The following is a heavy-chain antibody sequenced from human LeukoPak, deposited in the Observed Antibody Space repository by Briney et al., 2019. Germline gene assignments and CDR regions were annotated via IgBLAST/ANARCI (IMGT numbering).Heavy chain of an antibody. J-gene: IGHJ4*02. Sequence: PGGSLRLSCAASGFTFSSYSMNWVRQAPGKGLEWVSFIFSSSTYIYYTDPVKGRFTISRDNARNSLYLQMDNLRAEDTGVYYCARDFYDGFALDYWGQGTLVTVSS. CDR3: ARDFYDGFALDY. D-gene: IGHD2/OR15-2a*01. CDR1: GFTFSSYS. CDR2: IFSSSTYI. V-gene: IGHV3-21*03.